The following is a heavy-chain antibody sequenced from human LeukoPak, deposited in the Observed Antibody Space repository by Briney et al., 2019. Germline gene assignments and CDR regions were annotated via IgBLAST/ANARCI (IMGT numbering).Heavy chain of an antibody. CDR1: GFTFSSYW. Sequence: PGGSLRLSCAASGFTFSSYWMSWARQAPGKGLEWVANIKQDGSEKYYVDSVKGRFTISRDNAKNSLYLQMNSLRAEDTAVYYCAGRVGGRYFDWFYYYYMDVWGKGTTVTVSS. CDR3: AGRVGGRYFDWFYYYYMDV. J-gene: IGHJ6*03. D-gene: IGHD3-9*01. CDR2: IKQDGSEK. V-gene: IGHV3-7*01.